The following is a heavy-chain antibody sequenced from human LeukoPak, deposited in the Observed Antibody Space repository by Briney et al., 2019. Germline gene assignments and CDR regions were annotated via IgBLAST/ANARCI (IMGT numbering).Heavy chain of an antibody. Sequence: GSLRLSCAASGFSFSSYEMNWVRQAPGKGLEWISYITSSGNTIYYADSVKGRFTISRDSAKNSLYLQMNSLRAEDTAVYYCARLPTRPFYFYGMDVWGQGTAVTVSS. J-gene: IGHJ6*02. CDR2: ITSSGNTI. V-gene: IGHV3-48*03. CDR3: ARLPTRPFYFYGMDV. CDR1: GFSFSSYE. D-gene: IGHD6-6*01.